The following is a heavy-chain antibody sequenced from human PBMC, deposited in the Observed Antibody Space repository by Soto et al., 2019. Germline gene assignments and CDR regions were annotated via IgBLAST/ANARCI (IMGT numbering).Heavy chain of an antibody. Sequence: PGGSLRLSCAASGFTFDDYAMHWVRQAPGKGLEWVSGISWNSGSIGYADSVKGRFTISRDNAKNSLYLQMNSLRAEDTALYYCAKAQRYFDWFGALDIWGQGTMVTVSS. CDR1: GFTFDDYA. CDR3: AKAQRYFDWFGALDI. V-gene: IGHV3-9*01. D-gene: IGHD3-9*01. J-gene: IGHJ3*02. CDR2: ISWNSGSI.